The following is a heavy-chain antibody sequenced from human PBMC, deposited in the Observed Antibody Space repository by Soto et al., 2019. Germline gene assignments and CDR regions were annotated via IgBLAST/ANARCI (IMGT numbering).Heavy chain of an antibody. CDR3: TTGLAAAGTNY. CDR2: IKGSRSGGTR. Sequence: GGSLRLSCAASGFTFSSYGMHWVRQAPGVGLEWVGLIKGSRSGGTRDYAAPVKGRFTISRDDSKNTVYLQMNSLKIEDTAVYYCTTGLAAAGTNYWGQGTLVTVSS. J-gene: IGHJ4*02. CDR1: GFTFSSYG. V-gene: IGHV3-15*07. D-gene: IGHD6-13*01.